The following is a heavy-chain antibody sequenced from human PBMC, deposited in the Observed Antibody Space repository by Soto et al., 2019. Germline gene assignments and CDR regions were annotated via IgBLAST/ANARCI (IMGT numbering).Heavy chain of an antibody. J-gene: IGHJ4*02. CDR1: GFTFSNYA. Sequence: GGSLRLSCAASGFTFSNYAMSWVRQAPGKGLEWVSAFSGSGGSSYYADSVKGRFTISRDNSKNTLSLQMNSLRAEDTAVYYSAKIGAAGIAQYDYWGQGTLVTVSS. D-gene: IGHD6-13*01. CDR3: AKIGAAGIAQYDY. V-gene: IGHV3-23*01. CDR2: FSGSGGSS.